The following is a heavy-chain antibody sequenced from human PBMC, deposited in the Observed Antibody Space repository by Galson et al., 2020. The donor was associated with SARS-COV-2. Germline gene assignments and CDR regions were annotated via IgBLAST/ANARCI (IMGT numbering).Heavy chain of an antibody. J-gene: IGHJ6*02. V-gene: IGHV1-2*02. D-gene: IGHD2-21*02. Sequence: ASVQVSCKASGYRFTGYYIYWVRQAPGQGLEYMGWINHSTGSASYGQRFQERVTMTSDMSITTAFLKLSGLRFDDTAVYYCVRGLSGDWPYYYFYGMDVWGQGTTVTVAS. CDR3: VRGLSGDWPYYYFYGMDV. CDR1: GYRFTGYY. CDR2: INHSTGSA.